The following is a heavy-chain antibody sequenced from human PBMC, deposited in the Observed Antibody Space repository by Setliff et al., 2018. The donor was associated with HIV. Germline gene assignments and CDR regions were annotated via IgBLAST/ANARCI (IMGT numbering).Heavy chain of an antibody. CDR2: INPNNGGT. CDR1: GYTFTGYY. V-gene: IGHV1-2*02. D-gene: IGHD5-18*01. CDR3: ARHLLRGYIYIVFDY. Sequence: ASVKVSCKASGYTFTGYYMHWVRQAPGQGLEWMGWINPNNGGTNYAQKFQGRVTMTRDTSISTAYMELSRLRSDDTAVYYCARHLLRGYIYIVFDYWGQGTLVTVSS. J-gene: IGHJ4*02.